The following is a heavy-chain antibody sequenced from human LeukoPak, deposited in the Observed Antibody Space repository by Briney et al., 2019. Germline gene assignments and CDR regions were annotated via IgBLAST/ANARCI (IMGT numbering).Heavy chain of an antibody. CDR2: ISSSSSYI. CDR3: ARDYSSGWYPYFDY. J-gene: IGHJ4*02. CDR1: GFTFSSYS. V-gene: IGHV3-21*01. D-gene: IGHD6-19*01. Sequence: GGSLRLSCAASGFTFSSYSMNWVRQAPGKGLEWVSSISSSSSYIYYADSVKGRFTISRDNAKNSLYLQMNSLRAEDTAVYYRARDYSSGWYPYFDYWGQGTLVTVSS.